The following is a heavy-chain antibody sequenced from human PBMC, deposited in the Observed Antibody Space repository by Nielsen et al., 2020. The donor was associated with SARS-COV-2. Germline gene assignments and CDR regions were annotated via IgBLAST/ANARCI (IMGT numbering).Heavy chain of an antibody. D-gene: IGHD2-15*01. V-gene: IGHV1-8*01. Sequence: ASVKVSCKASGYTFTSYDINWVRQATGQGLEWMGWMNPNSGNTGYAQKFQGRVTMTRNTSISTACMELSSLRSEDTAVYYCARAPALIGGGVDYGMDVWGQGTTVTVSS. CDR3: ARAPALIGGGVDYGMDV. CDR1: GYTFTSYD. CDR2: MNPNSGNT. J-gene: IGHJ6*02.